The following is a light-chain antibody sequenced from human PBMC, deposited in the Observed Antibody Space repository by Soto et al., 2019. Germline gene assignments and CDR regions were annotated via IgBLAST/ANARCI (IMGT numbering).Light chain of an antibody. CDR2: GAS. V-gene: IGKV3-15*01. Sequence: EIVMTQSPATLSVSPGERATLSCRASQSVSSNLAWYQQKPGQAPRLLIYGASTRATGIPARFSGSGSGTEFTLNISGLQSEDFAVYFCEQYNNWPPLTFGGGTKGEIK. CDR3: EQYNNWPPLT. J-gene: IGKJ4*01. CDR1: QSVSSN.